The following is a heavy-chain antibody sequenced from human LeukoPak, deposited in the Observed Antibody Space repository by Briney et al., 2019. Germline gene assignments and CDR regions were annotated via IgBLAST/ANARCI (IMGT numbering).Heavy chain of an antibody. CDR3: ARDIGILTVYGGRNWFDP. J-gene: IGHJ5*02. CDR2: ISGSGNSA. CDR1: GFTVSSNY. V-gene: IGHV3-23*01. Sequence: GGSLRLSCAVSGFTVSSNYMSWVRRAPGKGLEWVSGISGSGNSAYYADSVKGRFTISRDNSKNTLYLQMNSLRAEDTAVYYCARDIGILTVYGGRNWFDPWGQGTLVTVSS. D-gene: IGHD3-9*01.